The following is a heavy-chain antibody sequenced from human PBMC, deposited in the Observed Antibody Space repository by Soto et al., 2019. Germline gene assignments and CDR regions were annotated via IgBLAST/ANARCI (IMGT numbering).Heavy chain of an antibody. CDR3: TRHEGGAAADRPLDY. V-gene: IGHV3-21*01. CDR1: GFTCRSYS. Sequence: GSLRLSCAASGFTCRSYSMNWVRQAPGKGLEWVSSISSSSSYIYYADSVKGRFTISRDNAKNSLYLQMNSLRAEDTAVYYCTRHEGGAAADRPLDYWGQGTLVTVSS. D-gene: IGHD6-13*01. CDR2: ISSSSSYI. J-gene: IGHJ4*02.